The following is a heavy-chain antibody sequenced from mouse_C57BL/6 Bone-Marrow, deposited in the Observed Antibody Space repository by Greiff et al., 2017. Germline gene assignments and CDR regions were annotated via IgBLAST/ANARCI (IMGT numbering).Heavy chain of an antibody. CDR1: GYTFTNYW. CDR2: IYPGGGYT. D-gene: IGHD2-13*01. CDR3: ARGEGSYFDY. V-gene: IGHV1-63*01. Sequence: VQLQQSGAELVRPGTSVKMSCKASGYTFTNYWIGWAKQRPGHGLEWIGDIYPGGGYTNYNEKFKGKATLTADKSSSTAYMQFSSLTSEASAIYYCARGEGSYFDYWGQGTTLTVSS. J-gene: IGHJ2*01.